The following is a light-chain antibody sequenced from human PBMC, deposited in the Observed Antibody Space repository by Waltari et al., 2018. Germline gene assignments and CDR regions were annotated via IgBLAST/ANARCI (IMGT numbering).Light chain of an antibody. V-gene: IGKV1-5*03. J-gene: IGKJ1*01. Sequence: DIQMTLSPSTLSASVGDIVTLTCRASQSISPWLAWYQQKPGRAPKLLIYKASSLESGVPSRFSGSGSGTEFTLTISSLQPDDFATYYCQQYSSFPRTFGQGTKVEIK. CDR2: KAS. CDR3: QQYSSFPRT. CDR1: QSISPW.